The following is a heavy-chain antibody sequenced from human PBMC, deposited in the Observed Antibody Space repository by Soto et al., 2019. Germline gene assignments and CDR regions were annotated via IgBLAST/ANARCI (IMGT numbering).Heavy chain of an antibody. Sequence: SETLSLTCTVSGGSISSYYWSWIRQPPGKGLEWIGYIYYSGSTNYNPSLKSRVTISVDTSKNQFSLKLSSVTAADTDVYYCARLGCSGGSCYLDYWGQGTLVTVSS. D-gene: IGHD2-15*01. J-gene: IGHJ4*02. CDR3: ARLGCSGGSCYLDY. V-gene: IGHV4-59*08. CDR1: GGSISSYY. CDR2: IYYSGST.